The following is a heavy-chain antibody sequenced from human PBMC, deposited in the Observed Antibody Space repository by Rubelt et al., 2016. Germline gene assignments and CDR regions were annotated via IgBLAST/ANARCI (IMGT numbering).Heavy chain of an antibody. Sequence: QVQLQQWGAGLLKPSETLSLTCAVYGGSFSGYYWSWIRQPPGKGLEWIGEINHSGSTNYNPSLKSRVSISVDTYKTPFSVKLDTVTAADTAGYYCARGGDDGTHFDYWGQGTMVTVSS. CDR1: GGSFSGYY. D-gene: IGHD4-23*01. J-gene: IGHJ4*02. V-gene: IGHV4-34*01. CDR2: INHSGST. CDR3: ARGGDDGTHFDY.